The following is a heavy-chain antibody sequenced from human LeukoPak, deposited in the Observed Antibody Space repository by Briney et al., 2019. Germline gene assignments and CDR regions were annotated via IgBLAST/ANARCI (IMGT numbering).Heavy chain of an antibody. CDR3: AKDRRLPWDYFDS. J-gene: IGHJ4*02. Sequence: GGSLRLSCAASGFTFSSYAMSWVRQAPGKGLEWVSSASGSGGSTYYADSVKGRFTISRDNSKNTLYLQMNSLRAEDTAIYYCAKDRRLPWDYFDSWGQGTLVTVSS. CDR1: GFTFSSYA. D-gene: IGHD5-12*01. V-gene: IGHV3-23*01. CDR2: ASGSGGST.